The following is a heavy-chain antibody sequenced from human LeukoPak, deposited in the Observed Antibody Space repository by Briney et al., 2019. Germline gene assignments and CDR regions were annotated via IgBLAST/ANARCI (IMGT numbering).Heavy chain of an antibody. D-gene: IGHD3-10*01. J-gene: IGHJ6*03. CDR3: GITMVRGVIRYYYYMDV. V-gene: IGHV4-39*07. Sequence: SETLSLTCNVSGVSISSSSYYWGWIRQPPGKGLEWIGSIYYSGSTYYNPSLKSRVTISVDTSKNQFSLKLSSVTAADTAVYYCGITMVRGVIRYYYYMDVWGKGTTVTVSS. CDR1: GVSISSSSYY. CDR2: IYYSGST.